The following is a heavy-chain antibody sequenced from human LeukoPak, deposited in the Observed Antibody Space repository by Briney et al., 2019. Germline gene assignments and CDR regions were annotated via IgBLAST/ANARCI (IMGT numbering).Heavy chain of an antibody. CDR3: ARVLRYFDWLYLG. Sequence: ASVKVSCKASGYTLTSYGISWVRQAPGQGLEWMGWMNPNSGNTGYAQKFQGRVTMTRNTSTSTAYMELSSLRSEDTAVYYCARVLRYFDWLYLGWGQGTLVTVSS. CDR2: MNPNSGNT. V-gene: IGHV1-8*02. CDR1: GYTLTSYG. D-gene: IGHD3-9*01. J-gene: IGHJ4*02.